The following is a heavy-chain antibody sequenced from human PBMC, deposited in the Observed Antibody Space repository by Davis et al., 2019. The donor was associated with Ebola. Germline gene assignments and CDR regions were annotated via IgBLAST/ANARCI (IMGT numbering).Heavy chain of an antibody. CDR2: VSHGGVT. J-gene: IGHJ5*02. D-gene: IGHD1-1*01. CDR1: GGSFSDYF. V-gene: IGHV4-34*01. Sequence: GSLRLSCAVYGGSFSDYFWSWIRQSPGKGLEWIGKVSHGGVTDYTPSLRSRVTMSVDTSKNQFSLKMNPVTAADTAFYYCARTTKTSITGSGLGYTYFDHWSQGTLVTVAS. CDR3: ARTTKTSITGSGLGYTYFDH.